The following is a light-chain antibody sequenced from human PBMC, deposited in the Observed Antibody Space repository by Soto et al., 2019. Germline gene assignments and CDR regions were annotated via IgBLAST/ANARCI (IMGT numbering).Light chain of an antibody. V-gene: IGKV1-5*03. J-gene: IGKJ1*01. CDR2: KAS. Sequence: DIQVTQSPSTLSGSVGDRFTITCLASQTISSWLAWYQQKTCKAPKLLIYKASTLKSGVPSRFSGSGSGTEFTLTISSLQPDALATYYCQQYITWTFGQGTKVDIK. CDR1: QTISSW. CDR3: QQYITWT.